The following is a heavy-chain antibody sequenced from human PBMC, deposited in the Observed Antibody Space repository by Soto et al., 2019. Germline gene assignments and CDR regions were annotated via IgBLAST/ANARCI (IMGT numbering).Heavy chain of an antibody. CDR3: ARGIQYRYGMDV. J-gene: IGHJ6*02. Sequence: EVQLVESGGGLVQPGGSLRLSCASAGFTFSSYWMHWVRQDPGKGLVWVSRINGDGSSTFYADSVKGRFTMSRDNAENTVYLQMNSLRVDDTAVYYCARGIQYRYGMDVWGQGTMVTVSS. D-gene: IGHD5-18*01. V-gene: IGHV3-74*01. CDR2: INGDGSST. CDR1: GFTFSSYW.